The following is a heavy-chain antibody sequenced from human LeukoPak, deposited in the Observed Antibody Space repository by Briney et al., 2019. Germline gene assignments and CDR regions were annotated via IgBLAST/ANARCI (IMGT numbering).Heavy chain of an antibody. J-gene: IGHJ4*02. CDR2: IYYSGRT. CDR1: GGSISSYY. Sequence: PSETLSLTCTVSGGSISSYYWSWIRQPPGKGLEWTGYIYYSGRTNYNPSLKSRVTISVDTSKNQFSLKLSSVTAADTAVYYCARGPNRYYFDYWGQGNLVTVSS. D-gene: IGHD2/OR15-2a*01. CDR3: ARGPNRYYFDY. V-gene: IGHV4-59*01.